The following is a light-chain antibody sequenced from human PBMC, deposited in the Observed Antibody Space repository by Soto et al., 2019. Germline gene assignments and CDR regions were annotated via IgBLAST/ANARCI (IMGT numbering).Light chain of an antibody. V-gene: IGLV2-11*01. Sequence: QSALTQPASVSGSPGQSITISCTGTSTDIGAYNFVSWYQQSPGKAPKLLIYDVSKRPSGVPDRFSGSKSGNTASLTISGLQSEDEADYYCCSYAGRYTYVFGTGTKLTVL. CDR1: STDIGAYNF. J-gene: IGLJ1*01. CDR2: DVS. CDR3: CSYAGRYTYV.